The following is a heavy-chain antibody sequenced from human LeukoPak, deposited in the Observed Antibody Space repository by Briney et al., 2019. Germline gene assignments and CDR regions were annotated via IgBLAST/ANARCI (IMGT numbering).Heavy chain of an antibody. CDR2: ISSSGSTI. CDR3: ARDRGSGWYVDY. V-gene: IGHV3-48*03. J-gene: IGHJ4*02. Sequence: GGSLRLSCAASGFTFSSYEMNWVRQAPGKGLEWVPYISSSGSTIYYADSVKGRFTISRDNAKNSLYLQMNSLRAEDTAVYYCARDRGSGWYVDYWGQGTLVTVSS. D-gene: IGHD6-19*01. CDR1: GFTFSSYE.